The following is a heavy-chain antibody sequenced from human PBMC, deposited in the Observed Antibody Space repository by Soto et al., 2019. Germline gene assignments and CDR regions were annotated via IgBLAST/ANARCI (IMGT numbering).Heavy chain of an antibody. CDR2: ISVSDAFI. J-gene: IGHJ4*02. CDR3: TRETVAGITGLDY. V-gene: IGHV3-23*01. Sequence: EVQLLESGGDLVQPGGSLRLSCAASGFNVGAFAVNWVRQAPGKGLEWVSGISVSDAFIYYADSVRGRFSISRDASEKILYLQMNSLRVDDTELYYCTRETVAGITGLDYWGPGTLVTVSS. CDR1: GFNVGAFA. D-gene: IGHD1-20*01.